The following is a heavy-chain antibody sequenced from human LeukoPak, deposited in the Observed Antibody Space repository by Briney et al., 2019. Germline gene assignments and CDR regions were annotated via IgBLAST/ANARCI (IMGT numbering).Heavy chain of an antibody. Sequence: PGGSLRLPCATSGFTFTTYGINWVRQAPGKGLEWVSYISNSAILYADSVKGRFTISRDNAKNSLYLQMNSLRAEDTAVYYCARLNSGYDFSFDYWGQGTLVTVSS. V-gene: IGHV3-48*04. D-gene: IGHD5-12*01. CDR1: GFTFTTYG. CDR2: ISNSAI. CDR3: ARLNSGYDFSFDY. J-gene: IGHJ4*02.